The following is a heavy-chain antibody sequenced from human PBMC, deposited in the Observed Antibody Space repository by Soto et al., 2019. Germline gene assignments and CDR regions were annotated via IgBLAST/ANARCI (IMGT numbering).Heavy chain of an antibody. Sequence: SETLSLTCTVSGDSFSGGDYYWSWIRQHPGKGLEWIGNIYYSGSRYYNPSLKSRLALSVDTSKSQFSLKVSSVTAADTAVYYCARGVGSSWYFFYFDYWGQGTLVTVSS. J-gene: IGHJ4*02. CDR1: GDSFSGGDYY. CDR3: ARGVGSSWYFFYFDY. V-gene: IGHV4-31*03. D-gene: IGHD6-13*01. CDR2: IYYSGSR.